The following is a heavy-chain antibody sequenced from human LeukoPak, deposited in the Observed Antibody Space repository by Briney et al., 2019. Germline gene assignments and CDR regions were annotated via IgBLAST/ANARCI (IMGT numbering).Heavy chain of an antibody. CDR3: ARDHGSGWYEGPYFDY. Sequence: ASVKVSCKASGYTFTGYYMHWVRQAPGQGLEWMGWINPNSGGTNYAQKFQGRVTMTRDTSISTAYMELSRLRSDDTAVYYCARDHGSGWYEGPYFDYWGQGTLVTVSS. CDR2: INPNSGGT. D-gene: IGHD6-19*01. CDR1: GYTFTGYY. V-gene: IGHV1-2*02. J-gene: IGHJ4*02.